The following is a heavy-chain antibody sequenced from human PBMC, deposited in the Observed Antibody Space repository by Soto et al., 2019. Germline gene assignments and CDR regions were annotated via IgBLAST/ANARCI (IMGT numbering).Heavy chain of an antibody. Sequence: PSETLSLTFTVSGVSVSSGGYYWTWIRQLPGKGLQWIGYIYYSGTTYYSSSLKGRISISLDTSENQFSLKLTSVTAADTAVYYCARGVLTVFGLVYDSWTDYWGQGTLVTVSS. V-gene: IGHV4-31*03. CDR1: GVSVSSGGYY. CDR2: IYYSGTT. CDR3: ARGVLTVFGLVYDSWTDY. J-gene: IGHJ4*02. D-gene: IGHD3-3*01.